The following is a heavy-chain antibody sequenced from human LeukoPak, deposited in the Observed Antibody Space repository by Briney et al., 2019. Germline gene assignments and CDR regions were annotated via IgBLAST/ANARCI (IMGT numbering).Heavy chain of an antibody. Sequence: SETLSLTCTVSGGSISSYYWSWIRQPPGEGLEWIAYIYYSGSTNSNPSLKSRVTISVDTSKNQFSLKLSSVTAADTAVYYCARLGWELLLFDYWGQGTLVTVSS. J-gene: IGHJ4*02. CDR3: ARLGWELLLFDY. D-gene: IGHD1-26*01. V-gene: IGHV4-59*08. CDR2: IYYSGST. CDR1: GGSISSYY.